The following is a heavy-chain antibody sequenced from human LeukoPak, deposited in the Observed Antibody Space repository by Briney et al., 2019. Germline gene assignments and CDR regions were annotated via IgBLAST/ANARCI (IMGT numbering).Heavy chain of an antibody. V-gene: IGHV4-39*07. D-gene: IGHD6-13*01. CDR2: INHSGST. Sequence: SETLSLTCTVSGGSISSSSYYWGWIRQPPGKGLEWIGEINHSGSTNYNPSLKSRVTISVDTSKNQFSLKLSSVTAADTAVYYCARVFSVSSSWFWSPRTGDTYYYYMDVWGKGTTVTVSS. CDR1: GGSISSSSYY. CDR3: ARVFSVSSSWFWSPRTGDTYYYYMDV. J-gene: IGHJ6*03.